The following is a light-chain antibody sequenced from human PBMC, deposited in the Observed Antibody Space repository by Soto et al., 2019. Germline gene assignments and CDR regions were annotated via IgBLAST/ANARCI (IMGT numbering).Light chain of an antibody. CDR1: QDISNY. Sequence: DIPMTQSPSSLSASVGDRVTITCQASQDISNYLNWYQQKPGKAPKLLIYDASNLETGVPSRFSGSGSGTDFTFTISSLPPEDIATYYCQQYDNLPRTFGGGTKVEI. J-gene: IGKJ4*01. CDR2: DAS. V-gene: IGKV1-33*01. CDR3: QQYDNLPRT.